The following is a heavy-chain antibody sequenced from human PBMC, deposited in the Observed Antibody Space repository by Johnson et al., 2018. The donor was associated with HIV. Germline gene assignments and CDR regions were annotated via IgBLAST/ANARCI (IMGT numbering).Heavy chain of an antibody. D-gene: IGHD2-21*01. J-gene: IGHJ3*02. CDR3: TTAARVIVVVIANGGDAFDI. Sequence: QVQLVESGGGLVKPGGSLRLSCAVSGFTFSDYYMSWIRQAPGKGLEWVSYISSSGSTIYYADSVKGRFTISRDNAKNSLYLPMNSLRAEDTAVYYCTTAARVIVVVIANGGDAFDIWGQGTMVTVSS. CDR1: GFTFSDYY. V-gene: IGHV3-11*04. CDR2: ISSSGSTI.